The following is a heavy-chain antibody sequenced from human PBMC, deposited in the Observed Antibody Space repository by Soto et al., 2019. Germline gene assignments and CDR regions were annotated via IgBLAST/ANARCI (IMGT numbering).Heavy chain of an antibody. CDR3: ARYAVGISGWFDP. V-gene: IGHV4-59*01. CDR2: IYYSGST. D-gene: IGHD2-2*01. J-gene: IGHJ5*02. CDR1: GGSISSYY. Sequence: PSETLSLTCTVSGGSISSYYWSWIRQPPGKGLEWIGYIYYSGSTNYNPSLKSRVTISVDTSKNQFSLKLSSVTAADTAVYYCARYAVGISGWFDPWGQGTLVTVS.